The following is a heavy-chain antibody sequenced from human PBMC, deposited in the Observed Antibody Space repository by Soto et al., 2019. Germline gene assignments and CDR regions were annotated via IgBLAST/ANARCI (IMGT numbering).Heavy chain of an antibody. CDR3: ARLDLLSSEGGDY. CDR1: GGSISSSSYY. Sequence: SETLSLTCTVSGGSISSSSYYWGWIRQPPGKGLEWIGSIYYSGSTYYNPSLKSRVTISVDTSKNQFSLKLSSVTAADTAVYYCARLDLLSSEGGDYWGQGTLVTVSS. J-gene: IGHJ4*02. CDR2: IYYSGST. D-gene: IGHD3-16*01. V-gene: IGHV4-39*01.